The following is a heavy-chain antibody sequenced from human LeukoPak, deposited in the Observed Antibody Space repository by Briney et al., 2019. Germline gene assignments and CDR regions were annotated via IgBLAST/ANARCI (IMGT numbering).Heavy chain of an antibody. J-gene: IGHJ4*02. CDR2: IKQVGSDK. CDR3: ARHSNKYDYDSSGHYRSFDY. Sequence: GGSLRLSCAPSGFTFSFYWMRWVRQAPGKGVEWLANIKQVGSDKYYVDSVKGRFIISRDNSKNSLYLQMNSLRAEDTAFYFCARHSNKYDYDSSGHYRSFDYWGQGTLVSVSS. CDR1: GFTFSFYW. V-gene: IGHV3-7*01. D-gene: IGHD3-22*01.